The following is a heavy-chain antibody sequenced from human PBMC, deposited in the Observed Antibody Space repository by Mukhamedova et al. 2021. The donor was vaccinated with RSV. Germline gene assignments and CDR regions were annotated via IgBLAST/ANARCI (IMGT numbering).Heavy chain of an antibody. Sequence: EWIGYMYYSGSTKYNSSLKSRVTISVDRSKNQFSLKLTSVTAADTAVYFCARGALLVRPGDYYYYYMDVWGKGTTVTVSS. J-gene: IGHJ6*03. V-gene: IGHV4-59*09. D-gene: IGHD3-3*02. CDR2: MYYSGST. CDR3: ARGALLVRPGDYYYYYMDV.